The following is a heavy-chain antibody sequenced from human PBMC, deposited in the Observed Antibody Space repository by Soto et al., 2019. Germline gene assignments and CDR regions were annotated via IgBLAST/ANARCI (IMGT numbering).Heavy chain of an antibody. Sequence: GGSLRLSCAASGFTFSSYGMHWVRQAPGKGLEWVAVISYDGSNKYYADSVKGRFTISRDNSKNTLYLQMNSLRAEDTAVYYCAKDSSTTYYYYGMDVWGQGTTVTVSS. CDR3: AKDSSTTYYYYGMDV. CDR2: ISYDGSNK. CDR1: GFTFSSYG. V-gene: IGHV3-30*18. D-gene: IGHD2-2*01. J-gene: IGHJ6*02.